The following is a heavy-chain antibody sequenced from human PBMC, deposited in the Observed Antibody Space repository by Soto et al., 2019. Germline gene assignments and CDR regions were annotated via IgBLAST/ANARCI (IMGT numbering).Heavy chain of an antibody. CDR3: ASSNRYSSRWGYYFDY. Sequence: PSETLSLTCTVSGGSISSYYWSWIRQPPGKGLEWIGYIYYSGSTNYNPSLKSRVTISVDTSKNQFSLKLSSVTAADTAVYYCASSNRYSSRWGYYFDYWGQGTLVTVSS. CDR2: IYYSGST. CDR1: GGSISSYY. J-gene: IGHJ4*02. V-gene: IGHV4-59*01. D-gene: IGHD6-13*01.